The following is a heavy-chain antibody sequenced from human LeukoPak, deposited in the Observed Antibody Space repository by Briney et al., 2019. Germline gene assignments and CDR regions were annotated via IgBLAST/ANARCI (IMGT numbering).Heavy chain of an antibody. CDR2: IYPDDSET. CDR3: ARRGSRSSGVYYGLDV. J-gene: IGHJ6*02. CDR1: GYSFTTYW. V-gene: IGHV5-51*01. D-gene: IGHD6-6*01. Sequence: GESLKISCKGSGYSFTTYWIGWVRQMPGKGLEWTGFIYPDDSETRYSPSFQGQVTISADKSSSTAYVQWTSLKASDSAMYYCARRGSRSSGVYYGLDVWGQGTTVTVSS.